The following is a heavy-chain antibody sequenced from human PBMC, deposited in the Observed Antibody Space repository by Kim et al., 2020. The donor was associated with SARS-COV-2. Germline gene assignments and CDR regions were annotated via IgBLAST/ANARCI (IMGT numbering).Heavy chain of an antibody. J-gene: IGHJ6*02. V-gene: IGHV4-4*07. Sequence: SETLSLTCTVSGGSISSYYWSWIRQPAGKGLEWIGRIYTSGSTNYNPSLKSRVTMSVDTSKNQFSLKLSSVTAADTAVYYCARDLGDRDTAMAPFRIPYYYYGMDVWGQGTTVTVSS. CDR1: GGSISSYY. D-gene: IGHD5-18*01. CDR3: ARDLGDRDTAMAPFRIPYYYYGMDV. CDR2: IYTSGST.